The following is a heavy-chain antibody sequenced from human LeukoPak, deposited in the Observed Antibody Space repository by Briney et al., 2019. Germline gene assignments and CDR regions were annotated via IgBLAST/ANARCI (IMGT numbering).Heavy chain of an antibody. CDR2: ISGSGGST. CDR3: AKDARRSDGWYFFDH. D-gene: IGHD6-19*01. Sequence: GGPLTLSCAASGFTFSSYAMSWVRQAPRKGLEWVSAISGSGGSTYYTDSVKGRFTISRDNSKNTLYLQMNSLRAEDTAKYYCAKDARRSDGWYFFDHWGQGALVTVSS. V-gene: IGHV3-23*01. J-gene: IGHJ4*02. CDR1: GFTFSSYA.